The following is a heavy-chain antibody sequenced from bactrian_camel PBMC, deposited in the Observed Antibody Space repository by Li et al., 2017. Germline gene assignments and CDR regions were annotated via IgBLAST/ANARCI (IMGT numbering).Heavy chain of an antibody. CDR3: AAAAGLFGGTCLDVRSVDY. CDR1: AFTGSTYY. CDR2: IYTGGVAT. J-gene: IGHJ4*01. V-gene: IGHV3S1*01. Sequence: VQLVESGGDLVQPGGSLRLSCAASAFTGSTYYMSWVRQAPGKGLDWVSTIYTGGVATYYADSVKGRFTISKDNAKNTLYLQMNSLNSEDTAMYYCAAAAGLFGGTCLDVRSVDYWGQGTQVTVS. D-gene: IGHD7*01.